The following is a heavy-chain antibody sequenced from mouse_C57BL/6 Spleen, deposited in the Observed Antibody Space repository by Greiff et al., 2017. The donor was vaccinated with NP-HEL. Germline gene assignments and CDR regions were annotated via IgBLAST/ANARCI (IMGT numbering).Heavy chain of an antibody. D-gene: IGHD2-10*01. J-gene: IGHJ4*01. CDR1: GYAFSSSW. Sequence: LMESGASVKISCKASGYAFSSSWMNWVKQRPGKGLEWIGRIYPGDGDTNYNGKFKGKATLTADKSSSTAYMQLSSLTSEDSAVYFCARDSFYGEGAMDYWGQGTSVTVSS. CDR3: ARDSFYGEGAMDY. CDR2: IYPGDGDT. V-gene: IGHV1-82*01.